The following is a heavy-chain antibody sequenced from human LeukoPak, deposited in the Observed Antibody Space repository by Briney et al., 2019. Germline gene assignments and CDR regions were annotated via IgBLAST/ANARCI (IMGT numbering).Heavy chain of an antibody. CDR3: ARGRNLFGVSPSNLRRNPYYFDY. D-gene: IGHD3-10*02. J-gene: IGHJ4*02. CDR1: GGSISSSSYY. CDR2: IYYSGST. Sequence: SESLSLTCTVSGGSISSSSYYWGWIRQPPGKGLEWIGSIYYSGSTYYTPSLKSRVTISVDTSKNQFSLKLSSVTAADTAVYYCARGRNLFGVSPSNLRRNPYYFDYWGQGTLVTVSS. V-gene: IGHV4-39*07.